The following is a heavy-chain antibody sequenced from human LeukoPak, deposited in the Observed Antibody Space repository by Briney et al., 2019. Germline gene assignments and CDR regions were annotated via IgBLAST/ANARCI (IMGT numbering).Heavy chain of an antibody. Sequence: PGGSLRLSCGASGFTFSNYAMTWVRQAPGKGLEWVSRTSGSGDITYYVDSVKGRFTISRTNSKNTLYLQMNSLRAEDTAVYYCAGYRSGGGRYYSGLDHGGQGTLVAVSS. CDR2: TSGSGDIT. D-gene: IGHD2-15*01. CDR3: AGYRSGGGRYYSGLDH. J-gene: IGHJ4*02. V-gene: IGHV3-23*01. CDR1: GFTFSNYA.